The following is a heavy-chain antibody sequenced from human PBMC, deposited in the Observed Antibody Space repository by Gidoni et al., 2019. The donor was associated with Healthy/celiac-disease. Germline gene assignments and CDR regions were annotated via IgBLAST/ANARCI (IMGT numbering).Heavy chain of an antibody. CDR3: ANWGIGGSSPLGY. J-gene: IGHJ4*02. CDR1: GFTFSSYA. D-gene: IGHD6-13*01. Sequence: EVQLLESGGGLVQPGGSLRLSCAASGFTFSSYAMSWVRQAPGQGLEWVSAISGSGGSTYYADSVKGLFTISRDNSKNTLYLQMNSLRAEDTAVYYCANWGIGGSSPLGYWGQGTLVTVSS. CDR2: ISGSGGST. V-gene: IGHV3-23*01.